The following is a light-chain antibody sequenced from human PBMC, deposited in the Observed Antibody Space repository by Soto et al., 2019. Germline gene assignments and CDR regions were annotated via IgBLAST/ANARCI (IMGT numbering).Light chain of an antibody. CDR3: EAGDYSLSVYV. Sequence: QSVLTQPPSASGTPGQRVTISCSGSSSNIGSNYVYWYQQLPGTAPKLLIYRNNQRPSGVPDRFSGSKSGTSASLAISGLRSEDEADYYCEAGDYSLSVYVFGPVPKAT. CDR1: SSNIGSNY. J-gene: IGLJ1*01. CDR2: RNN. V-gene: IGLV1-47*01.